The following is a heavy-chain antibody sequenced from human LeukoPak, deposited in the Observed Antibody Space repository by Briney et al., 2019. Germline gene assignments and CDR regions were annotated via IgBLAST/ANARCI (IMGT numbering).Heavy chain of an antibody. D-gene: IGHD2-15*01. V-gene: IGHV4-59*01. Sequence: SETLSLTCTVSGGSISSYYWSWIRQPPGKGLVWIGYIYYSGSTNYNPSLKSRVTISVDTSKNQFSLKLSSVTAADTAVYYCASLDSSDAFDIWGQGTMVTVSS. CDR3: ASLDSSDAFDI. CDR1: GGSISSYY. CDR2: IYYSGST. J-gene: IGHJ3*02.